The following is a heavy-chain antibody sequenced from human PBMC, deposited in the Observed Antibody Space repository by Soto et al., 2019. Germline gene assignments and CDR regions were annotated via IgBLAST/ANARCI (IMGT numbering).Heavy chain of an antibody. D-gene: IGHD3-22*01. CDR2: TYYRSKWYN. CDR3: AREGYYYDSRGYYSHVGFDY. J-gene: IGHJ4*02. CDR1: GDSVSSNSAA. Sequence: LTCAISGDSVSSNSAAWNWIRQSPSRGLEWLGRTYYRSKWYNDYAVSVKSRITINPDTSKNQFSLQLNSVTPEDTAVYYCAREGYYYDSRGYYSHVGFDYWAQGTLVTVTS. V-gene: IGHV6-1*01.